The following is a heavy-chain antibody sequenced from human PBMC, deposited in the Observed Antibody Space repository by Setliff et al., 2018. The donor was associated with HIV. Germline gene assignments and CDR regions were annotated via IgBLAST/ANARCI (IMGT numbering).Heavy chain of an antibody. V-gene: IGHV4-39*07. CDR2: IFYSGST. Sequence: ETLSLTCTVSNGSISSSSYFWGWIRQPPGKGLEWIGNIFYSGSTYYNPSLKSRVLISVDTSKNQFSLKLSSVTAADTAVYYCARGPARAVARPGWLDPWGQGTLVTVSS. J-gene: IGHJ5*02. D-gene: IGHD6-19*01. CDR1: NGSISSSSYF. CDR3: ARGPARAVARPGWLDP.